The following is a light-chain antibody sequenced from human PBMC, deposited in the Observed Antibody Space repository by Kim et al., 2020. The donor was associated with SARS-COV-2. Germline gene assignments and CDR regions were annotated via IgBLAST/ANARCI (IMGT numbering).Light chain of an antibody. CDR1: SLRSYY. J-gene: IGLJ2*01. Sequence: SSELTQDPAVSVALGQTVRITCQGDSLRSYYATWYQQKPGQAPILVIYGKNNRPSGIPDRFSGSSSGNTASLTITGTQAGDEADYYCNSRDSNDNVVFG. CDR3: NSRDSNDNVV. V-gene: IGLV3-19*01. CDR2: GKN.